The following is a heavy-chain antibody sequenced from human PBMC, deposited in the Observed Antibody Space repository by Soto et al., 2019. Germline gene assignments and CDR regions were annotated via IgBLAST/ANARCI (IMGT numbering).Heavy chain of an antibody. CDR1: GGSISSGGYY. CDR3: AREPLYYYDSSGRPPDY. J-gene: IGHJ4*02. CDR2: IYYSGST. D-gene: IGHD3-22*01. Sequence: SETLSLTCTASGGSISSGGYYWSWIRQHPGKGLEWIGYIYYSGSTYYNPSLKSRVTISVDTSKNQFSLKLSSVTAADTAVYYCAREPLYYYDSSGRPPDYWGQGTLVTVSS. V-gene: IGHV4-31*03.